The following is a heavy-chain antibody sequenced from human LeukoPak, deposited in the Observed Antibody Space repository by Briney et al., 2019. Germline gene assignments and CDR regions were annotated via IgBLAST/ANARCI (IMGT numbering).Heavy chain of an antibody. CDR2: INHSGST. CDR3: ARGLRPSRLGLDY. Sequence: PSETLSLTGAGYGGSFSGYYWSWIRQPPGKGLEWIGEINHSGSTNYNPSLKSRVTISVDTSKNQFSLKLSSVTAADTAVYYCARGLRPSRLGLDYWGQGTLVTVSS. D-gene: IGHD3-9*01. CDR1: GGSFSGYY. J-gene: IGHJ4*02. V-gene: IGHV4-34*01.